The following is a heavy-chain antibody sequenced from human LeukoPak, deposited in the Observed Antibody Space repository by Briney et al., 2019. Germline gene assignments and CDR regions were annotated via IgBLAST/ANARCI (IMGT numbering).Heavy chain of an antibody. D-gene: IGHD5-24*01. CDR2: IYYSGST. V-gene: IGHV4-59*01. Sequence: SETLSLTCTISGGSITSYHWSWIRQPPGKGLEWIGYIYYSGSTNYNPSLKSRVTISVDTSMNQFSLNLRSVTAADTAVYYCARGSRDGYNHFDYWGQGTLVTVSS. CDR3: ARGSRDGYNHFDY. J-gene: IGHJ4*02. CDR1: GGSITSYH.